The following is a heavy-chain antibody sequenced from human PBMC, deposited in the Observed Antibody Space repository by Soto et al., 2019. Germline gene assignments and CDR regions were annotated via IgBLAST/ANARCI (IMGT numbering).Heavy chain of an antibody. J-gene: IGHJ6*02. V-gene: IGHV1-69*13. Sequence: ASVKVSCKASGGTFSSYAISWVRQAPGQGLEWMGGIIPIFGTANYAQKFQGRVTITADESTSTAYMELSSLRSEDTAVYYCARDEVAAAGNPFYYYYYGMDVWGQGTTVTVSS. CDR2: IIPIFGTA. CDR3: ARDEVAAAGNPFYYYYYGMDV. D-gene: IGHD6-13*01. CDR1: GGTFSSYA.